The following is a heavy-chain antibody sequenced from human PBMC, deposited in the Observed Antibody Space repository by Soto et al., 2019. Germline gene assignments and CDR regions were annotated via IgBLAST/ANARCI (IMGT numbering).Heavy chain of an antibody. CDR2: INAGNGNT. CDR3: ARDSGVGASFDY. V-gene: IGHV1-3*01. D-gene: IGHD1-26*01. J-gene: IGHJ4*02. Sequence: ASVKVSCNASGYTFTSYAMHWVRQAPGQRLEWMGWINAGNGNTKYSQKFQGRVTITRDTSASTAYMELSSLRSEDTAVYYCARDSGVGASFDYWGQGTLVTVSS. CDR1: GYTFTSYA.